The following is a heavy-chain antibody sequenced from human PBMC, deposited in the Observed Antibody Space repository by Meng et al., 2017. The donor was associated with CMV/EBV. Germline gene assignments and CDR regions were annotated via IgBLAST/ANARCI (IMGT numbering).Heavy chain of an antibody. CDR1: GGSISSSSYY. J-gene: IGHJ2*01. CDR3: ARHTRYCSSTSCLNWYFDL. V-gene: IGHV4-39*01. Sequence: SETLSLTCTVSGGSISSSSYYWGWLRQPPGKGLEWIGSIYYSGSTYYNPSLKSRVTISVDTSKNQFSLKLSSVTAADTAVYYCARHTRYCSSTSCLNWYFDLWGRGTLVTVSS. D-gene: IGHD2-2*01. CDR2: IYYSGST.